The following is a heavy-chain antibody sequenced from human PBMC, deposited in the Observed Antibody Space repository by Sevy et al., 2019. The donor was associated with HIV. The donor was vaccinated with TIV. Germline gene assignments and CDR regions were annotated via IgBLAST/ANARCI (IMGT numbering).Heavy chain of an antibody. CDR3: TTDHRRDGIVVVPFEY. V-gene: IGHV3-15*01. D-gene: IGHD2-15*01. Sequence: GGSLRLSCAASGFTFSNAWMSWVRQSPGKGLEWVGRIRSKAGGGTTDYATIVKGKFTISRDDSRDILYLQLNSLETEDTAVYDCTTDHRRDGIVVVPFEYWGQGTLVTVSS. CDR1: GFTFSNAW. CDR2: IRSKAGGGTT. J-gene: IGHJ4*02.